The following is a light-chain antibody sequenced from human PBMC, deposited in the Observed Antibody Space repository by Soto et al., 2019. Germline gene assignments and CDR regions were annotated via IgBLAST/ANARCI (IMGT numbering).Light chain of an antibody. J-gene: IGKJ4*01. Sequence: EIVLTQSPGTLSLSPGERTTLSCRASQSVSSNFLDWYQQKPGQAPRLLISGASTGATGIPARFSGSGSGTEFTLTISSLQSEDCAIYYCQQYHTWPITFGGGTKVEIK. CDR2: GAS. CDR3: QQYHTWPIT. V-gene: IGKV3-15*01. CDR1: QSVSSN.